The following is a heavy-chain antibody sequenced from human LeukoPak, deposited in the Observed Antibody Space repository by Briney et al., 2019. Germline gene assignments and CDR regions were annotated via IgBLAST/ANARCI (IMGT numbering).Heavy chain of an antibody. J-gene: IGHJ4*02. CDR1: GFTFSDYY. V-gene: IGHV3-11*01. CDR2: ISSSGSTI. Sequence: GGSLRLSCAASGFTFSDYYMSWIRQAPGKGLEWVSYISSSGSTIYYADSVKGRFTISRGNAKNSLYLQMNSLRAEDTAVYYCARARAVAAPQDYWGQGTLVTVSS. CDR3: ARARAVAAPQDY. D-gene: IGHD6-19*01.